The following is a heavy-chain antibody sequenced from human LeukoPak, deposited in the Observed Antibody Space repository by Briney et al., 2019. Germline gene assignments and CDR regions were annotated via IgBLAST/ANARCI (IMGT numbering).Heavy chain of an antibody. CDR3: ARGTMFPYYFDY. D-gene: IGHD3-10*02. J-gene: IGHJ4*02. CDR2: ISSSSSYI. CDR1: GFTFNNYG. Sequence: GGSLRLSCAASGFTFNNYGIHWVRQAPGKGLEWVSFISSSSSYIYYADSLKGRFTISRDNAKNSLYLQMNSLRAEDTAVYYCARGTMFPYYFDYWGQGTLVTVSS. V-gene: IGHV3-21*01.